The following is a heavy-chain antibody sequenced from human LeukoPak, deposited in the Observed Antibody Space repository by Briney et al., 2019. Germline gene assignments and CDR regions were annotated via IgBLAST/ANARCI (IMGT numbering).Heavy chain of an antibody. CDR2: INPNSGGT. Sequence: ASVKVSCKASGYTFTGYYIHWVRQAPGQGLEWMGWINPNSGGTNYAQEFQGRVTMTRDTSISTAYMDLSRLRSDDTAVYYCARGDSGSLTGFDYWGQGTLVTVSS. J-gene: IGHJ4*02. CDR1: GYTFTGYY. V-gene: IGHV1-2*02. D-gene: IGHD1-26*01. CDR3: ARGDSGSLTGFDY.